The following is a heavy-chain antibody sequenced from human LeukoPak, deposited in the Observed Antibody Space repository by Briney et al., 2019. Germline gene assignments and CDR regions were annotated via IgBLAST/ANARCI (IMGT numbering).Heavy chain of an antibody. CDR1: GFTFSSYG. CDR3: ARDPYSSGWTDY. J-gene: IGHJ4*02. V-gene: IGHV3-30*03. D-gene: IGHD6-19*01. CDR2: ISYDGSNK. Sequence: PGRSLRLSCAASGFTFSSYGMHWVRQAPGKGLEWVAVISYDGSNKYYADSVKGRFTISRDNSKNTLYLQMNSLRAEDTAVYYCARDPYSSGWTDYWGQGTLVTVSS.